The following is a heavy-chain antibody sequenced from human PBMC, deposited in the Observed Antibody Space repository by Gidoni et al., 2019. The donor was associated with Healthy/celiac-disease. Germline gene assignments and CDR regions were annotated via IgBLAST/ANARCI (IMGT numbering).Heavy chain of an antibody. V-gene: IGHV3-23*01. D-gene: IGHD6-19*01. J-gene: IGHJ3*02. CDR2: ISGSGGST. CDR1: GFTFSSYA. CDR3: AKDLGSGWNAFDI. Sequence: EVQLLESGGGLVQPGGSLRLSCAAAGFTFSSYAMSWVRQAPGKGLEWVSAISGSGGSTYYADSVKGRFTISRDNSKNTLYLQMNSLRAEDTAVYYCAKDLGSGWNAFDIWGQGTMVTVSS.